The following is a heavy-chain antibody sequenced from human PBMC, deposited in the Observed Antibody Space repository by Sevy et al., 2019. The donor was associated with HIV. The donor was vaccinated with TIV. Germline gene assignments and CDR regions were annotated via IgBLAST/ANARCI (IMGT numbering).Heavy chain of an antibody. V-gene: IGHV3-7*01. D-gene: IGHD3-16*02. J-gene: IGHJ4*02. CDR3: ARALADWGSFHYSS. CDR1: GFTFATYW. Sequence: GGSLRLSCAASGFTFATYWMTWVRQAPGKGLEWVAYIKQDGNDKYDVESGKGRLTISRDNARNSLYLDMSSLRAEGTAVYFCARALADWGSFHYSSWGRGTLVTVSS. CDR2: IKQDGNDK.